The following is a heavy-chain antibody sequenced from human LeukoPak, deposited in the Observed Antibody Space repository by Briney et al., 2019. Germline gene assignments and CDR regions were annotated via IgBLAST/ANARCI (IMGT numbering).Heavy chain of an antibody. V-gene: IGHV3-48*03. J-gene: IGHJ4*02. CDR2: ISSSGSTI. CDR1: GFTFSSYE. CDR3: ASRSSWQLPLDY. Sequence: GGSLRLSCAASGFTFSSYEMNWVRQAPGKGLEWVSYISSSGSTIYYADSVKGRFTISRDNAKNSLDLQMNSLRAEDTAVYYCASRSSWQLPLDYWGQGTLVTVSS. D-gene: IGHD2-15*01.